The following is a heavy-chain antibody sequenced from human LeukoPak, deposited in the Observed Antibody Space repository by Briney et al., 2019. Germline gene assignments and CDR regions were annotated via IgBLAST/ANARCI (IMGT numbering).Heavy chain of an antibody. CDR2: IYYTGST. V-gene: IGHV4-59*02. J-gene: IGHJ4*02. CDR3: ARLLTGELDY. D-gene: IGHD7-27*01. Sequence: PSETLSLTCTVSGGSVSSYYWGWIRQPPGKGLEWIGYIYYTGSTNYNPSLKSRVTISVDTSKNQFSLKLSSVTAADTAVYYCARLLTGELDYWGQGTLVTVSS. CDR1: GGSVSSYY.